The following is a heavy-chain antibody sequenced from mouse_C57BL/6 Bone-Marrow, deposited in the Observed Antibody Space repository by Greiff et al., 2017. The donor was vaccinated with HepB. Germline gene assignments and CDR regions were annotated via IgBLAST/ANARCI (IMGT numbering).Heavy chain of an antibody. CDR2: ISTYYGDA. Sequence: VQLQQSGPELVRPGVSVKISCKGSGYTFTDYAMHWVKQSHAKSLEWIGVISTYYGDASYNQKFKDKDTMTVDKSSSTAYMELARLTSEDSAVYYCARCYYCSSEFAYWGQGTLVTVSA. CDR3: ARCYYCSSEFAY. V-gene: IGHV1-67*01. D-gene: IGHD1-1*01. CDR1: GYTFTDYA. J-gene: IGHJ3*01.